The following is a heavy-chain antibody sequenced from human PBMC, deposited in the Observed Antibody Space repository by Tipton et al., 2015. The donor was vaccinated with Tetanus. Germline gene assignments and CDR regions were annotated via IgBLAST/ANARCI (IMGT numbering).Heavy chain of an antibody. CDR2: ISSSSSYI. CDR3: ARDQDITMVREASYGMDV. CDR1: GFTFSSYS. V-gene: IGHV3-21*01. Sequence: SLRLSCAASGFTFSSYSMNWVRQAPGKGLEWVSSISSSSSYIYYADSVKGRFTISRDNAKNSLYLQMNSLRAEDTAVYYCARDQDITMVREASYGMDVWGQGTTVTVSS. J-gene: IGHJ6*02. D-gene: IGHD3-10*01.